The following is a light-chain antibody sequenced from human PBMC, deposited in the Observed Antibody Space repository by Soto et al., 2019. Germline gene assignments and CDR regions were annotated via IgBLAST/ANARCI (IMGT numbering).Light chain of an antibody. CDR2: FND. CDR3: AAWDDSLNGVV. CDR1: ISNIGNNG. J-gene: IGLJ3*02. V-gene: IGLV1-44*01. Sequence: QSVLAQPPSASGTPGQRVTISCSGSISNIGNNGVNWYKQLRSPAPGAAPELLIYFNDQRPSGVPDRLSGAKSGTSASLAISVLQSEDEADYYCAAWDDSLNGVVFGGGTKLTVL.